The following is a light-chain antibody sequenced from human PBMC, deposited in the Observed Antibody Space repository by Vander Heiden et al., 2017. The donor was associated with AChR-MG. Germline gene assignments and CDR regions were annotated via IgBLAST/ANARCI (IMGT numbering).Light chain of an antibody. CDR3: QSYDSSLSGPVV. V-gene: IGLV1-40*01. Sequence: QSVLTQPPSVSGAPGQRVTISCTGSSSNSGAGYDVHWYQQLPGTAPKLLIYGNSNRPSGVPDRFSGSKSGTSASLAITALQAEDEADYYCQSYDSSLSGPVVFGGGTKLTVL. J-gene: IGLJ2*01. CDR1: SSNSGAGYD. CDR2: GNS.